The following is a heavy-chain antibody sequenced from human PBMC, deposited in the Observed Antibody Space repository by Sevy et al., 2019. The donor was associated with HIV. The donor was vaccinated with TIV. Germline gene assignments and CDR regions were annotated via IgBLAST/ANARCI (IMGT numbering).Heavy chain of an antibody. CDR2: ISYDGSNK. J-gene: IGHJ4*02. D-gene: IGHD5-12*01. CDR3: ARERRWLRSGFDY. Sequence: GGSLRLSCAASGFTFSSYAMHWVRQAPGKGLEWVAVISYDGSNKYYADSVKGRFTISRDNSKNTRYLQMNSLGAEDTAVYYCARERRWLRSGFDYWGQGTLVTVSS. V-gene: IGHV3-30-3*01. CDR1: GFTFSSYA.